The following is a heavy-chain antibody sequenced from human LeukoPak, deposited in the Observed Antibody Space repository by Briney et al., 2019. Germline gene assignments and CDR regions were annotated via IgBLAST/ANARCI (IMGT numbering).Heavy chain of an antibody. CDR2: ISADGDST. CDR3: AKDQYYYDSSGYSGGFDY. D-gene: IGHD3-22*01. V-gene: IGHV3-23*01. CDR1: GFTFRNYA. Sequence: GGSLRLSCAASGFTFRNYAMNWVRQAPGKGLEWVSAISADGDSTYYADSVKGRFTISRDNSKNTLYLQMNSLRAEDTAVYYCAKDQYYYDSSGYSGGFDYWGQGTLVTVSS. J-gene: IGHJ4*02.